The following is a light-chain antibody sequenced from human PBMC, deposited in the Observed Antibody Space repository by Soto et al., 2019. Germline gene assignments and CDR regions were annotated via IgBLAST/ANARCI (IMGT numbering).Light chain of an antibody. Sequence: QSALTQPASVSGSPGQSITITCTGTSNDVGGYNSVSWYQQHPGKAPKLIIYEVTNRPSRISNRISGSKSGNTASLTISGLQAEDEADYYCSSYTTSSSLVFGGGTKLTVL. V-gene: IGLV2-14*01. CDR1: SNDVGGYNS. CDR3: SSYTTSSSLV. J-gene: IGLJ2*01. CDR2: EVT.